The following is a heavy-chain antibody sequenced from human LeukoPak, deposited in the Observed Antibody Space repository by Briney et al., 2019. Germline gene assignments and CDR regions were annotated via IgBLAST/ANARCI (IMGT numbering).Heavy chain of an antibody. CDR3: AREDGYNLSFDY. CDR2: IYYSGST. Sequence: SETLSLTCTVSGGSTSSYYWGWIRQPPGKGLEWIGYIYYSGSTNYNPSLKSRVTISVDTSKNQFSLKLSSVTAADTAVYYCAREDGYNLSFDYWGQGTLVTVSS. V-gene: IGHV4-59*01. J-gene: IGHJ4*02. D-gene: IGHD5-24*01. CDR1: GGSTSSYY.